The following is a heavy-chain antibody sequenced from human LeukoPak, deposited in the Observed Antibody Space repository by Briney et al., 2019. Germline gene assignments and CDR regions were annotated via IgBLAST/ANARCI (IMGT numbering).Heavy chain of an antibody. CDR1: GFTFSSYW. J-gene: IGHJ4*02. D-gene: IGHD4-17*01. CDR3: ASAPMTTVTKNDY. Sequence: GGSLRLSCAASGFTFSSYWMSWVRQAPGKGLEWVSVIYSGGSTYYADSVKGRFTISRDNSKNTLYLQMNSLKAEDTAVYYCASAPMTTVTKNDYWGQGTLVTVSS. CDR2: IYSGGST. V-gene: IGHV3-66*01.